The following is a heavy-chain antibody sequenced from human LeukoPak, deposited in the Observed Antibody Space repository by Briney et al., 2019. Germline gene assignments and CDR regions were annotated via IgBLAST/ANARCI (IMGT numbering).Heavy chain of an antibody. CDR1: GFTFSSYS. D-gene: IGHD4-17*01. CDR3: ASAVTTVDY. V-gene: IGHV3-48*01. J-gene: IGHJ4*02. CDR2: ISSSSSTI. Sequence: QPGGSLRLSCAASGFTFSSYSMKWVRQAPGKGLEWVSYISSSSSTIYYADSVKGRFTISRDNAKNSLYLQMNSLRAEDTAVYYCASAVTTVDYWGQGTLVTVSS.